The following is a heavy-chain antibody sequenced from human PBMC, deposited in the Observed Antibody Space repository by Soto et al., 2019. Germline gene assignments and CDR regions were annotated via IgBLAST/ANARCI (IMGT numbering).Heavy chain of an antibody. V-gene: IGHV4-59*01. Sequence: SETLSLTCTVSGGSISSYYWSWIRQPPGKGLEWIGYIYYSGSTNYNPSLKSRVTISVDTSKNQFSLKLSSVTAADTAVYYCARGILHNDAFDIWGQGTMVTVSS. CDR1: GGSISSYY. CDR2: IYYSGST. J-gene: IGHJ3*02. D-gene: IGHD6-13*01. CDR3: ARGILHNDAFDI.